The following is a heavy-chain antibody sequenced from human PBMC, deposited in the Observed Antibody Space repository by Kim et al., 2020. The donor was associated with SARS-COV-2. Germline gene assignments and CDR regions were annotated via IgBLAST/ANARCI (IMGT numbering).Heavy chain of an antibody. CDR1: GYTFTSYY. V-gene: IGHV1-46*01. D-gene: IGHD3-3*01. CDR3: ARDRLGSYYDFWSGKNWFDP. CDR2: INPSGGST. J-gene: IGHJ5*02. Sequence: ASVKVSCKASGYTFTSYYMHWVRQAPGQGLEWMGIINPSGGSTSYAQKFQGRVTMTRDTSTSTVYMELSSLRSEDTAVYYCARDRLGSYYDFWSGKNWFDPWGQRTLVTVSS.